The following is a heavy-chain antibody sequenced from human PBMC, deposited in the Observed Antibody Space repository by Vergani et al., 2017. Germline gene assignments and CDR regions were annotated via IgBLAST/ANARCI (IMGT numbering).Heavy chain of an antibody. CDR2: IGSSGPYI. CDR3: ARDCTSGGCPDNYGMDV. J-gene: IGHJ6*02. Sequence: VKLQESGPGLLKPSQTLSLTCTVSGESIRSGSHYWSWVRQAPGKGLEWVAFIGSSGPYINYADSVKGRFIISRDNANNSLFLQLRSLRDEDAAVYYCARDCTSGGCPDNYGMDVWGQGATVTVSS. D-gene: IGHD2-8*01. V-gene: IGHV3-21*06. CDR1: GESIRSGSHY.